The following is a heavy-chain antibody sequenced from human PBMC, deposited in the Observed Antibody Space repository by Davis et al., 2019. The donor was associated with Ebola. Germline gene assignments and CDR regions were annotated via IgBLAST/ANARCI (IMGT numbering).Heavy chain of an antibody. CDR2: ISSSGSTI. V-gene: IGHV3-48*03. CDR1: GFTFSSYE. J-gene: IGHJ6*02. Sequence: GGSLRPSCAASGFTFSSYEMNWVRQAPGKGLEWVSYISSSGSTIYYADSVKGRFTISRDNAKNSLYLQMNSLRAEDTAVYYCARVPDAGYGMDVWGQGTTVTVSS. CDR3: ARVPDAGYGMDV.